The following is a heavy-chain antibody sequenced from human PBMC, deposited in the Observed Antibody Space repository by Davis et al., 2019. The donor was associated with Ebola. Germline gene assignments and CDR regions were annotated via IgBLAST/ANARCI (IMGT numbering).Heavy chain of an antibody. CDR2: ITGSGGTT. Sequence: GGSLRLSCVASGFTFSNFAMSWVRQAPGKGLEWVSTITGSGGTTWHADSVKGRFAISRDSSTNMVYLQMNSLRAEDTAVYYCAKDAAYCRGRSCLTMDVWGQGTTVTVSS. V-gene: IGHV3-23*01. CDR3: AKDAAYCRGRSCLTMDV. J-gene: IGHJ6*02. D-gene: IGHD2-15*01. CDR1: GFTFSNFA.